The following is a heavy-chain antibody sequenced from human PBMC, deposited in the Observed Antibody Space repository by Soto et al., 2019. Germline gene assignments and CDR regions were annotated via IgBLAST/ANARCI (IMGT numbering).Heavy chain of an antibody. CDR2: ISPRNGDT. CDR3: VRDKLTRGIDYFDS. J-gene: IGHJ4*02. V-gene: IGHV1-2*06. D-gene: IGHD3-9*01. CDR1: GYVFTGYH. Sequence: ASVXVSCKTSGYVFTGYHRHWVRQVPGRGLEWMGRISPRNGDTHYAERFQGRVTMTRETSTNTVYMEINNLRLGDTAIFFCVRDKLTRGIDYFDSWGPGTRVTVSS.